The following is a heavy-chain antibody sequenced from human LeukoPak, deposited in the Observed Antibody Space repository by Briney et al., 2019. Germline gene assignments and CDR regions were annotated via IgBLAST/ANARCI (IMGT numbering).Heavy chain of an antibody. CDR1: GGSLINYY. D-gene: IGHD3-22*01. CDR2: IYYSGST. J-gene: IGHJ4*02. CDR3: ARVSSSGILDY. Sequence: ASETLSLTCTVSGGSLINYYWSRIRQPPGKGLEWIGYIYYSGSTNYNPSLKSRVTISVDTSKNQFSVKLSYVTAADTAVYYCARVSSSGILDYWGQGTLVTVSS. V-gene: IGHV4-59*01.